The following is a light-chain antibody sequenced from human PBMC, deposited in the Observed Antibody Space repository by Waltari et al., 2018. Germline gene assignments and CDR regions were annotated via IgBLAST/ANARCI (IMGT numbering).Light chain of an antibody. Sequence: EIVLTQSPATLSLSPGERATLSCRASQSVGRFLAWYQQKPGQAPRLLIYDASNRATGIPGRFSASGSGTDFTLTLSSLEPEDFAVYFCQQRSTWPYSFGQGTRLEIK. J-gene: IGKJ2*03. CDR2: DAS. V-gene: IGKV3-11*01. CDR3: QQRSTWPYS. CDR1: QSVGRF.